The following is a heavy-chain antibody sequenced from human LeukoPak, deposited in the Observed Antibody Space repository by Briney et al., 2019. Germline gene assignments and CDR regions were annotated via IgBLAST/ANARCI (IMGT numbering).Heavy chain of an antibody. CDR1: GGTFSSYT. J-gene: IGHJ4*02. V-gene: IGHV1-69*02. CDR3: ARGYYGSGSFDY. CDR2: IIPILGIA. Sequence: GASVKVSCKASGGTFSSYTISWVRQAPGQGLEWMGRIIPILGIANYAQKFQGRVTITADKSTSTAYMELSSLRPEDTAVYYCARGYYGSGSFDYWGQGTLVTVSS. D-gene: IGHD3-10*01.